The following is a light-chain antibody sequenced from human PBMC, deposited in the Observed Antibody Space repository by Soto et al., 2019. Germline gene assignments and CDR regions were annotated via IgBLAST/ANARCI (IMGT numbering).Light chain of an antibody. Sequence: QSVLTQPASVSGSPGQSITISCTGTSSDVGSYNLVSWYQQHPGKAPKLMIYEVSKRPSGVSNRFPGSKSGNTASLTISGLQAEDEADYYCCSYAGGSTYVFGTGTKVTVL. CDR3: CSYAGGSTYV. CDR1: SSDVGSYNL. V-gene: IGLV2-23*02. J-gene: IGLJ1*01. CDR2: EVS.